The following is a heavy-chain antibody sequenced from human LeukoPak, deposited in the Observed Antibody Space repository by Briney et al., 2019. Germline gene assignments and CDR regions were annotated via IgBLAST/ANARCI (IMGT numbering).Heavy chain of an antibody. CDR1: GFTFDDYA. Sequence: PGRSLRLSCAASGFTFDDYAMHWVRQAPGKGLEWVSGISWNSGSIGYADSVKGRFTISRDNAKNSLYLQMNSLRVEDTALYYCAKGDIYMVRGACTDWGQGTLVTVSS. CDR2: ISWNSGSI. CDR3: AKGDIYMVRGACTD. J-gene: IGHJ4*02. V-gene: IGHV3-9*01. D-gene: IGHD3-10*01.